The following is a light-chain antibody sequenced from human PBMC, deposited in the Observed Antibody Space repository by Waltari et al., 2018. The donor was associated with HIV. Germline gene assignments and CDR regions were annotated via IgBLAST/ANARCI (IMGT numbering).Light chain of an antibody. CDR1: SGINVGTYT. CDR3: MIWYSSAGV. CDR2: YKPDSDK. J-gene: IGLJ3*02. V-gene: IGLV5-45*02. Sequence: QAVLTQPSSLSASPGASASLTCTLRSGINVGTYTINWYQQKPGSPPQYLLRYKPDSDKQQGSGGPSRCSGSKDASANAGILLISGLQSEDEADYYCMIWYSSAGVFGGGTKLTVL.